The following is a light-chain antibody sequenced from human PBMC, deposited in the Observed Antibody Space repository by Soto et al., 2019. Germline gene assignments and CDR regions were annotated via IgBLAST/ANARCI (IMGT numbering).Light chain of an antibody. CDR3: QQYGGSTGT. J-gene: IGKJ1*01. CDR1: QSVSSSY. Sequence: EIVLTHSPGTLSLSPGERATLSCRASQSVSSSYLAWYQQKPGQAPRLLIYGASSRATGIPDRFSGSGSGTDFTLTISRLEPEDFAVYYCQQYGGSTGTFGQGTKVDNK. V-gene: IGKV3-20*01. CDR2: GAS.